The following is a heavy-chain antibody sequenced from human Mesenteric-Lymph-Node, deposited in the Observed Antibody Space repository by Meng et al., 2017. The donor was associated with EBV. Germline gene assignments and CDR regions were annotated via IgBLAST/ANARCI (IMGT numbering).Heavy chain of an antibody. V-gene: IGHV4-30-2*01. J-gene: IGHJ4*02. CDR2: IYHSGST. CDR1: GGSISSGGYS. CDR3: ARVAGGNYGSGSYYFDY. Sequence: QPELQESGSGLVTPSQPLSLTCAVSGGSISSGGYSWSWIRQPPGKGLEWIGYIYHSGSTYYNPSLKSRVTISVDRSKNQFSLKLSSVTAADTAVYYCARVAGGNYGSGSYYFDYWGQGTLVTVSS. D-gene: IGHD3-10*01.